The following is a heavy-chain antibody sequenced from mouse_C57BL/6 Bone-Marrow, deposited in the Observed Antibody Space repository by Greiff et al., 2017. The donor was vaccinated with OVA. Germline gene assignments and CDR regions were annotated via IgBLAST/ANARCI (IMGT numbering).Heavy chain of an antibody. CDR3: ASGYFDY. J-gene: IGHJ2*01. Sequence: DVKLVESGPGLVKPSQSLSLTCSVTGYSITSGYYWNWIRQFPGNKLEWMGYISYDGSNNYNPSLKNRISITRDTSKNQFFLKLNSVTTEDTATYYCASGYFDYWGQGTTLTVSS. CDR1: GYSITSGYY. CDR2: ISYDGSN. V-gene: IGHV3-6*01.